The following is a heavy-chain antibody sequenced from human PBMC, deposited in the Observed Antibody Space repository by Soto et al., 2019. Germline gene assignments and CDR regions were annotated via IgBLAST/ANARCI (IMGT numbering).Heavy chain of an antibody. D-gene: IGHD6-19*01. CDR1: GFTFSSYA. Sequence: PAGSLRLSCAASGFTFSSYAMSWVRQAPGKGLEWVSAISGSGGSTYYADSVKGRFTISRDNSKNTLYLQMNSLRAEDTAVYYCAKDLLGIAVAGIETDYWGQGTLVTVSS. J-gene: IGHJ4*02. CDR3: AKDLLGIAVAGIETDY. CDR2: ISGSGGST. V-gene: IGHV3-23*01.